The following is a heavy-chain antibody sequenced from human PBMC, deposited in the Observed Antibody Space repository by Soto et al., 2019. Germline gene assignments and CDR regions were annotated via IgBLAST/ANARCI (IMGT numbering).Heavy chain of an antibody. CDR2: ISGSGGST. J-gene: IGHJ6*02. Sequence: GGSLRLSCAASGFTFSSYAMSWVRQAPGKGLEWVSAISGSGGSTYYADSVKGRFTISRDNSKNTLYLQMNSLRAEDTAVYYCANSRWSGYPNSHYYYYGMDVWGQGTTVTVSS. D-gene: IGHD3-3*01. CDR3: ANSRWSGYPNSHYYYYGMDV. CDR1: GFTFSSYA. V-gene: IGHV3-23*01.